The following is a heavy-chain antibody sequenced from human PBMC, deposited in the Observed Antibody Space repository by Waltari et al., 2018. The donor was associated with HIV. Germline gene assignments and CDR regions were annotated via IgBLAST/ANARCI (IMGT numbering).Heavy chain of an antibody. J-gene: IGHJ4*02. V-gene: IGHV3-74*01. CDR2: INLEGVST. CDR3: TRDLSTYGHEFDY. Sequence: VQLVESGGKLVQPGGSLRLSCAASGFNFRSSWMHWIRHVPGKGLVWVSHINLEGVSTSYLESGKGRFTISRDNANNTLYLQTNNLRVEDTAMYFCTRDLSTYGHEFDYWGQGTLVTVAS. D-gene: IGHD2-2*01. CDR1: GFNFRSSW.